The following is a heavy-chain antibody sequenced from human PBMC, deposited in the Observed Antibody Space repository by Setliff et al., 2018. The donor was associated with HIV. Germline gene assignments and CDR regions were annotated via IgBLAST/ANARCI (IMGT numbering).Heavy chain of an antibody. Sequence: GASVKVSCKASGYTFTDYYIHWVRQAPGQGVEWVGKISPDSGDTFYAQKFQGRVTLTRDTSITTAYMELSTLRDDDTAVYYCARDAGAPGRGNPLDYWGQGTLVTSPQ. CDR1: GYTFTDYY. CDR3: ARDAGAPGRGNPLDY. J-gene: IGHJ4*02. D-gene: IGHD3-10*01. V-gene: IGHV1-2*02. CDR2: ISPDSGDT.